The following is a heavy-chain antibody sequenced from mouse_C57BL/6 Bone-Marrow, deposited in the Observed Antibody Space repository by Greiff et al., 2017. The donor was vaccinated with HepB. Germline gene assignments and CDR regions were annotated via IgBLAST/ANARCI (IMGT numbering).Heavy chain of an antibody. V-gene: IGHV1-26*01. CDR1: GYTFTDYY. CDR3: ARPFVAY. Sequence: VQLQQSGPELVKPGASVKISCKASGYTFTDYYMNWVKQSHGKSLEWIGDINPNNGGTSYNQKFKGKATLTVDKSSSTAYMELRSLTSEDSAVYYCARPFVAYWGQGTLVTVSA. J-gene: IGHJ3*01. CDR2: INPNNGGT.